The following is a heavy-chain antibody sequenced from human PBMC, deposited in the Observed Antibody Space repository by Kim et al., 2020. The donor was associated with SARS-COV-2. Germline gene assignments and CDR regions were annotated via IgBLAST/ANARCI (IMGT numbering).Heavy chain of an antibody. J-gene: IGHJ4*02. D-gene: IGHD3-3*01. V-gene: IGHV3-48*03. Sequence: GGSLRLSCAASGFTFSSYEMNWVRQAPGKGLEWVSYISSSGSTIYYADSVKGRFTISRDNAKNSLYLQMNSLRAEDTAVYYCARGDFWSGYTPLWYWGQGTLVTVSS. CDR1: GFTFSSYE. CDR2: ISSSGSTI. CDR3: ARGDFWSGYTPLWY.